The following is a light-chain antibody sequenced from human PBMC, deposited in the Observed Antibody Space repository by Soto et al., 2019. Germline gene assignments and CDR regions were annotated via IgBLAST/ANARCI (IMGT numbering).Light chain of an antibody. CDR2: DAS. CDR3: QQRSNWPLT. J-gene: IGKJ4*01. CDR1: QSVSSF. Sequence: EIVLTQSPATLSLSPGKRATLSCRASQSVSSFLAWYQQKLGQAPRLLIYDASNRATGIPARFSGSGSGTDFTLPISSLEPEDFAVYYCQQRSNWPLTFGGGTQVEIK. V-gene: IGKV3-11*01.